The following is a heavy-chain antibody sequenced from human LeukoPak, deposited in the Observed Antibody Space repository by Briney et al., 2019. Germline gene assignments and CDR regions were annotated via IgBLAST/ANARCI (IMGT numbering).Heavy chain of an antibody. CDR2: INPSGGST. D-gene: IGHD1-26*01. CDR3: ARSSAYYNEADI. Sequence: ASVKVSCKTSGYSFTSYYIHWVRQAPGQGLECMGIINPSGGSTTYAQKFQGRLTMASDTSTSTVYMELSSLRSEDTAMYYCARSSAYYNEADIWGQGTMVTVSS. V-gene: IGHV1-46*01. J-gene: IGHJ3*02. CDR1: GYSFTSYY.